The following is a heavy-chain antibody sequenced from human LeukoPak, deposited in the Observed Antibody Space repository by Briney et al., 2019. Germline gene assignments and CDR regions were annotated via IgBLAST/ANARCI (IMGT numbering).Heavy chain of an antibody. CDR2: ISSSCSTI. V-gene: IGHV3-48*03. J-gene: IGHJ6*04. CDR3: AELGITLIGGV. Sequence: GGSLRLSCAASGFTFSSYEMNWVRQAPGKGLEWVSYISSSCSTIYYADSVKGRFTISRDNSKKTLYLQMNSLRAEDTDVYYCAELGITLIGGVWGKGTTVTISS. CDR1: GFTFSSYE. D-gene: IGHD3-10*02.